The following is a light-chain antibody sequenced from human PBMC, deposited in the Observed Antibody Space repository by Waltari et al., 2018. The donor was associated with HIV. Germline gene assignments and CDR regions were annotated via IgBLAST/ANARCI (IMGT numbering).Light chain of an antibody. Sequence: QSALTQPASVSGSLGQSITISCTGTNSDVGDYKYVPWYQQYPGKAPKLLIFEVSYRPSGVSNRFSGSKSGNTASLTISGLQAEDEADYYCSSFTTDSTVFGGGTKLTVL. CDR2: EVS. J-gene: IGLJ2*01. CDR1: NSDVGDYKY. V-gene: IGLV2-14*01. CDR3: SSFTTDSTV.